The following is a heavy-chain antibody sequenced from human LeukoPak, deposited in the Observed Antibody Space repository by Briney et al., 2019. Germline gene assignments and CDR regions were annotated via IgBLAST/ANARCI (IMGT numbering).Heavy chain of an antibody. CDR1: GGTFSSYA. CDR3: AGESRERGYYYYYYMDV. Sequence: GASVKVSCKASGGTFSSYAISWVRQAPGQGLEWMGGIIPIFGTANYAQKFQGRVTITTDESTSTAYMELSSLRSEDTAVYYCAGESRERGYYYYYYMDVWGKGTTVTVSS. D-gene: IGHD1-26*01. V-gene: IGHV1-69*05. J-gene: IGHJ6*03. CDR2: IIPIFGTA.